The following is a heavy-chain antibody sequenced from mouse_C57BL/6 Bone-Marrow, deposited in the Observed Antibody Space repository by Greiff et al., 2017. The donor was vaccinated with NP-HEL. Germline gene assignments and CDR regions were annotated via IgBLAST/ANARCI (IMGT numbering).Heavy chain of an antibody. V-gene: IGHV1-19*01. J-gene: IGHJ3*01. Sequence: EVQLQQSGPVLVKPGASVKMSCKASGYTFTDYYMNWVKQSHGKSLEWIGVINPYNGGTSYNQKFKGKATLTVDKSSSTAYMELNSLTSEDSAVYYCARRDGSSFSWFAYWGQGTLVTVSA. CDR1: GYTFTDYY. CDR3: ARRDGSSFSWFAY. CDR2: INPYNGGT. D-gene: IGHD1-1*01.